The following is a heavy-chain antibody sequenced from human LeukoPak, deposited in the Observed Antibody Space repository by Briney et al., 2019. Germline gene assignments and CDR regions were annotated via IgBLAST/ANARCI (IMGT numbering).Heavy chain of an antibody. CDR1: GFTFSSYG. Sequence: GRSLRLSCAASGFTFSSYGMHWVRQAPGKGLEWVAVISYDGSNKYYADSVKGRFTISRDNSKNTLYLQMNSLRAEDTAVYYCAKGGSWPTGAFDIWGQGTMVTVSS. J-gene: IGHJ3*02. V-gene: IGHV3-30*18. D-gene: IGHD3-16*01. CDR2: ISYDGSNK. CDR3: AKGGSWPTGAFDI.